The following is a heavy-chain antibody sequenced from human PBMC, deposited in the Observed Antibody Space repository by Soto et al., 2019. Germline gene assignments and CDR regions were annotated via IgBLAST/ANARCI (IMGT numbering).Heavy chain of an antibody. Sequence: VPLVESGGGLVQPGGSLRVSCEASGFTFGSYWMNWVRQAPGKGLVWVSRIDSDGSSTTYAASVKGRFTTSRDNAKNSLYLQMSSLRVEDTAVYYCARGRPYGMDVWSQVTTVTVSS. CDR1: GFTFGSYW. J-gene: IGHJ6*02. V-gene: IGHV3-74*01. CDR2: IDSDGSST. CDR3: ARGRPYGMDV.